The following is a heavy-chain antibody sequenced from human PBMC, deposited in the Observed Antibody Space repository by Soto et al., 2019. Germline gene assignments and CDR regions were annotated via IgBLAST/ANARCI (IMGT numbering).Heavy chain of an antibody. CDR2: IDPSDSYT. J-gene: IGHJ6*02. Sequence: GESLKISCKGSGYSFTSYWISWVRQMPGKGLEWMGRIDPSDSYTNYSPSFQGHVTISADKSISTAYLQWSSLKASDTAMYYCARQTAYYDFWSGYPPNYYYYGMDVWGPGTTVTVSS. CDR3: ARQTAYYDFWSGYPPNYYYYGMDV. V-gene: IGHV5-10-1*01. D-gene: IGHD3-3*01. CDR1: GYSFTSYW.